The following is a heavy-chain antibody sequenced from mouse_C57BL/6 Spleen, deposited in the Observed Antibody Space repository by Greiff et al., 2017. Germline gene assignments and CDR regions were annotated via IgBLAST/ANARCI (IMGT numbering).Heavy chain of an antibody. CDR3: ARRDSSGYVRAMDY. J-gene: IGHJ4*01. CDR1: GYTFTNYW. CDR2: IYPGGGYT. Sequence: QVQLQQSGAELVRPGTSVKMSCKASGYTFTNYWIGWAKQRPGHGLEWIGDIYPGGGYTNYNEKFKGKATLTADKSSSTAYMQFSSLTSEDSAIYYCARRDSSGYVRAMDYWGQGTSVTVSS. V-gene: IGHV1-63*01. D-gene: IGHD3-2*02.